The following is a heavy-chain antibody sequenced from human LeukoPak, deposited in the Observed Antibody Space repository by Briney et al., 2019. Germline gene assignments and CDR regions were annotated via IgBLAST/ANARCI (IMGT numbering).Heavy chain of an antibody. V-gene: IGHV3-21*01. CDR1: GFTFSSYS. CDR3: ARSAARFEFDY. J-gene: IGHJ4*02. Sequence: PGGSLRLSCAASGFTFSSYSMNWVRQAPGKGLEWVSSISSSSYIYYADSVKGRFTISRDNAKNSLYLQMNSLRAEDTAVYYCARSAARFEFDYWGQGTLVTVSS. CDR2: ISSSSYI. D-gene: IGHD6-6*01.